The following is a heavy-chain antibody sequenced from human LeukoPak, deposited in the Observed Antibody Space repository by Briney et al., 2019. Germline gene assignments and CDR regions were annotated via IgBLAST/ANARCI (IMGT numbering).Heavy chain of an antibody. Sequence: GGSLRLSCEASGFTFSDYRMHWFRQAPGKGLVWVSHTNSDGSSTSYADSVKGRFTISRDNAKNTLYLQMNSLRAEDTAVYYCARVMYYYDSSGYYHYWYFDLWGRGTLVTVSS. J-gene: IGHJ2*01. CDR1: GFTFSDYR. V-gene: IGHV3-74*01. D-gene: IGHD3-22*01. CDR3: ARVMYYYDSSGYYHYWYFDL. CDR2: TNSDGSST.